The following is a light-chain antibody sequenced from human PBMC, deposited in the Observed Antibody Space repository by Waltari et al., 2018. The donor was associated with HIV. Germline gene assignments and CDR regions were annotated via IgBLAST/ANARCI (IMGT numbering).Light chain of an antibody. Sequence: VLTQSPDTITLSTGERANLSCRASQSLSNSYLAWYQQKPDQAPRLLIYDASSRATGIPDKFSGSGSGTDFTLTISKLEPEDFAVYYCQQYVSSPWTFGQGTKVEIK. J-gene: IGKJ1*01. CDR1: QSLSNSY. CDR3: QQYVSSPWT. V-gene: IGKV3-20*01. CDR2: DAS.